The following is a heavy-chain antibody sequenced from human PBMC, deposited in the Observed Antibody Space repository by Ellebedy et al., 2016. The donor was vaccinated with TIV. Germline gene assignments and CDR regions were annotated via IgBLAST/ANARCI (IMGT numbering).Heavy chain of an antibody. CDR2: IYYSGST. D-gene: IGHD3-9*01. CDR1: GGSISSYY. J-gene: IGHJ5*02. V-gene: IGHV4-59*08. CDR3: ARHDYDILTGYYNTWFDP. Sequence: MPSETLSLTCTVSGGSISSYYWSWIRQPPGKGLEWIGYIYYSGSTNYNPSLKSRVTISVDTSKNQFSLKLSSVTAADTAVYYCARHDYDILTGYYNTWFDPWGQGTLVTVSS.